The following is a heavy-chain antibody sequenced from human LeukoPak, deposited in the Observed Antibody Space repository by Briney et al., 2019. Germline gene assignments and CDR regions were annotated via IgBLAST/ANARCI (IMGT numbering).Heavy chain of an antibody. V-gene: IGHV3-30*18. Sequence: GGSLRLSCAASGFTFSNYEMNWVRQAPGKGLEWVAVISYDGSNKYYADSVKGRFTISRDNSKNTLYLQMSSLRAEDTAVYYCAKVSVAGPNPDYWGQGTLVTVSS. CDR2: ISYDGSNK. D-gene: IGHD6-19*01. CDR1: GFTFSNYE. CDR3: AKVSVAGPNPDY. J-gene: IGHJ4*02.